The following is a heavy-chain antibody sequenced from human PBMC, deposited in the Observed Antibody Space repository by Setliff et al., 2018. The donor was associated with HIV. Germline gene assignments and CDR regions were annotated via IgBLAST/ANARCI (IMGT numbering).Heavy chain of an antibody. V-gene: IGHV4-4*02. Sequence: SETLSLTCAVSGGSISSSNWWSWVRQPPGKGLEWIGEIYHSGSTNYNPSLKSRVTISVDKSKNQFSLKLRFVTAADTAVYYCARDLGGALYYFDYWGQGTLVTVSS. CDR3: ARDLGGALYYFDY. CDR1: GGSISSSNW. D-gene: IGHD1-26*01. CDR2: IYHSGST. J-gene: IGHJ4*02.